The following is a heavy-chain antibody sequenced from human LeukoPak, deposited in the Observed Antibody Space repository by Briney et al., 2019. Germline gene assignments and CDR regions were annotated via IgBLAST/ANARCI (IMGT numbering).Heavy chain of an antibody. J-gene: IGHJ6*03. V-gene: IGHV3-48*04. CDR2: ISSSSSTI. Sequence: GGSLRLSCAASGFTFSSYSMNWVRQAPGKGLEWVSYISSSSSTIYHADSVKGRFTISRDNAKNSLYLQMNSLRAEDTAVYYCAREAMKSYYYYMDVWGKGTTVTVSS. CDR1: GFTFSSYS. D-gene: IGHD5-18*01. CDR3: AREAMKSYYYYMDV.